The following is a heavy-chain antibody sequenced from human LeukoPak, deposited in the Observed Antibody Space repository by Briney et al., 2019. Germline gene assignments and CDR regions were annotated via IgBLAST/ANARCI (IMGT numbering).Heavy chain of an antibody. D-gene: IGHD1-1*01. CDR2: IIPIFGTA. Sequence: ASVEVSCKASGGTFSSYAISWVRQAPGQGLEWMGRIIPIFGTANYAQKFQGRVTITTDESTSTAYMELSSLRSEDTAVYYCSRERVTTEFDYGGQGTLVTVSS. CDR1: GGTFSSYA. CDR3: SRERVTTEFDY. V-gene: IGHV1-69*05. J-gene: IGHJ4*02.